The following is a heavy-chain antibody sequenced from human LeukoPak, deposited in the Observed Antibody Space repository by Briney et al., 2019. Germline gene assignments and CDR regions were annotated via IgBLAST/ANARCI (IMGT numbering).Heavy chain of an antibody. CDR1: GFTFSSYS. D-gene: IGHD1-26*01. V-gene: IGHV3-48*02. Sequence: GGSLRLSCAASGFTFSSYSMNWVRQAPGKGLERVSHITASGTAMFYADSVKGRFTISRDNAKNSLYLQMNSLGDEDTAVYYCASSGSYRFDYWGQGTLVTVSS. CDR2: ITASGTAM. J-gene: IGHJ4*02. CDR3: ASSGSYRFDY.